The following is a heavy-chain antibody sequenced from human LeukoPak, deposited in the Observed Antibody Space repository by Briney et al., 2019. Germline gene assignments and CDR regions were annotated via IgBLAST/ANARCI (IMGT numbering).Heavy chain of an antibody. CDR3: ARLPRGYSSYYMDV. CDR2: IYYSGTT. D-gene: IGHD2-15*01. CDR1: GGSISSGFYY. Sequence: PSETLSLTCTVSGGSISSGFYYWGWIRQPPGKGLEWIVSIYYSGTTYYNPSLKSRVTISVYTSRNQFSLKLNSVTAADTAVYYCARLPRGYSSYYMDVWGKGTTVTVSS. V-gene: IGHV4-39*01. J-gene: IGHJ6*03.